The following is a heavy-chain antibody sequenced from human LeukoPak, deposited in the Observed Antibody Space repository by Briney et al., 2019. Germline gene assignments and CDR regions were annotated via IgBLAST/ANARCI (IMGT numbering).Heavy chain of an antibody. Sequence: GGSLRLSCAASGYTFNSYALNWVRQAPGKGLEWVSSIGASGDATYYLDSVRGRFSISRDNTNNAGFLQMNSLSAEDTAIYYCAKEGIGSTATFFDYWGQGILVSVSS. CDR1: GYTFNSYA. J-gene: IGHJ4*02. D-gene: IGHD1-1*01. CDR3: AKEGIGSTATFFDY. V-gene: IGHV3-23*01. CDR2: IGASGDAT.